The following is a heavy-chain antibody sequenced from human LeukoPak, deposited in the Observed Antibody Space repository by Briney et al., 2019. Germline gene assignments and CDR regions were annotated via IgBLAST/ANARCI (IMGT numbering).Heavy chain of an antibody. CDR2: IKQDGSEK. CDR1: GFTFSSXW. Sequence: ASGFTFSSXWXXXVCXAPGKGXXXXANIKQDGSEKYYVDSVKGRFTISRDNAKNSLYLQMNSLRAEDTAVYYCARDQSLYGMDVWGQGTTVTVSS. CDR3: ARDQSLYGMDV. J-gene: IGHJ6*02. V-gene: IGHV3-7*01.